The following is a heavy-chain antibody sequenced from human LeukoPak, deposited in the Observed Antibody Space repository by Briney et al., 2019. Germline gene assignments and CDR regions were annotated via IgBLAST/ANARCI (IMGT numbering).Heavy chain of an antibody. CDR1: GYTFTGYH. Sequence: ASVKVSCKASGYTFTGYHIHWVRQAPGQGLEWMGRINPYSGDTNFAQKFQGRVTMTTDTSTSTAYMELRSLRSDDTAVYYCARVQLVPAASAFDYWGQGTLVTVSS. D-gene: IGHD2-2*01. CDR2: INPYSGDT. V-gene: IGHV1-2*06. J-gene: IGHJ4*02. CDR3: ARVQLVPAASAFDY.